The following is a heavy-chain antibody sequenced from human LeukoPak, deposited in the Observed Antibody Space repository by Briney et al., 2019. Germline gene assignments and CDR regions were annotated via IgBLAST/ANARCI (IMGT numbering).Heavy chain of an antibody. J-gene: IGHJ4*02. CDR1: GFTFTSSA. Sequence: ASVKVSCKASGFTFTSSAMHWVRQAPGQGLEWMGWINPNSGGTNYAQKFQGRVTMTRDMSISTAYMELSRLRSDDTAVYYCARKRYFDWLPDYWGQGTLVTASS. V-gene: IGHV1-2*02. CDR3: ARKRYFDWLPDY. D-gene: IGHD3-9*01. CDR2: INPNSGGT.